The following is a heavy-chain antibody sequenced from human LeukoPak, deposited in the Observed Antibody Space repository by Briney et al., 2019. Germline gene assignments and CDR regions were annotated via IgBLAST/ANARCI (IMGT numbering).Heavy chain of an antibody. CDR1: GFTFSGYW. Sequence: GGALRLSCAASGFTFSGYWMSWVRQAPGKGLEWVANIKQDASEEYYVDSVKGRFTISRDNAKNSLYLQMNSLRAEDTAVYYCVRDRGRASVDYWGQGTLVTVSS. J-gene: IGHJ4*02. V-gene: IGHV3-7*01. CDR3: VRDRGRASVDY. D-gene: IGHD1-26*01. CDR2: IKQDASEE.